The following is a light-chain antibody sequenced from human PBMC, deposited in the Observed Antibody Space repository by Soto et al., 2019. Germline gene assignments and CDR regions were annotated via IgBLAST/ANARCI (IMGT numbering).Light chain of an antibody. CDR2: EVS. V-gene: IGLV2-23*02. J-gene: IGLJ1*01. Sequence: ALDQPASVSGSPGQSITISCTGTSSDVGSYNLVSWYQQHPGKAPKLMIYEVSKRPSGVSNRFSGSKSGNTASLTISGLQAEDEADYYCCSYAGSSPYVFGTGTKVTVL. CDR1: SSDVGSYNL. CDR3: CSYAGSSPYV.